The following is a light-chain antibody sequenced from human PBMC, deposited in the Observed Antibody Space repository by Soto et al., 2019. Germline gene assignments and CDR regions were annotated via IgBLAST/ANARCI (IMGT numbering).Light chain of an antibody. CDR1: QGIGDT. CDR3: QPYNNWPLT. V-gene: IGKV3-15*01. J-gene: IGKJ4*01. CDR2: DTS. Sequence: EVVMRQSPGTPSVSPGEGATPSFRASQGIGDTLAWYQHKPGQTPRLLIYDTSTRATGVPTRFSGSRSGAEFTLTINSLQSEDFAVYYCQPYNNWPLTFGGGTKVDIK.